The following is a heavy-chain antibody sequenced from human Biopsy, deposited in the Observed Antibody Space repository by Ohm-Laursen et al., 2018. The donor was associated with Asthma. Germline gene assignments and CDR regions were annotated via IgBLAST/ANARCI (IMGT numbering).Heavy chain of an antibody. Sequence: SLRLSCSASGFVFSQCGMDWVRQGPGKGLEWVALVSSDGHNKYYEDSVKGRFTISRDNSRNRLYLQINRLTVEDSAVYFCARQSGQDYGDSSGFDIWGQGTKVAVSS. J-gene: IGHJ3*02. V-gene: IGHV3-30*03. CDR3: ARQSGQDYGDSSGFDI. CDR1: GFVFSQCG. CDR2: VSSDGHNK. D-gene: IGHD3-22*01.